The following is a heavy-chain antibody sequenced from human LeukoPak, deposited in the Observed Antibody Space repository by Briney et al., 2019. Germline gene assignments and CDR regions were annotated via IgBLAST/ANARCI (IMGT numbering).Heavy chain of an antibody. J-gene: IGHJ4*02. CDR2: ISGGSSFT. V-gene: IGHV3-21*01. Sequence: GGSLRLSCAASGFSFSSFSMNWVRQAPGKGLEWVSYISGGSSFTYYVDSVKGRFTISRDNAKSSLYLQMNSLRAEDTAVYYCARDLGYSSGPNYWGQGTRVTVSS. CDR3: ARDLGYSSGPNY. D-gene: IGHD6-19*01. CDR1: GFSFSSFS.